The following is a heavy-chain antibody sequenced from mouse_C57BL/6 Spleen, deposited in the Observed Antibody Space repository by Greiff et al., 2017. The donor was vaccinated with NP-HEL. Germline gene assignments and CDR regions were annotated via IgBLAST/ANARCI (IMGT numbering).Heavy chain of an antibody. J-gene: IGHJ1*03. CDR3: ERREITTVVRNFWYFDV. CDR2: INPNSGST. Sequence: QVQLQQPGAELVKPGASVKLSCKASGYTFTSYWMHWVKQRPGQGLEWIGTINPNSGSTNYNEKLKSKATLTVEKSYSTAYMQLSSQTSEDSAVYYCERREITTVVRNFWYFDVWGTGTTVTVSS. CDR1: GYTFTSYW. D-gene: IGHD1-1*01. V-gene: IGHV1-64*01.